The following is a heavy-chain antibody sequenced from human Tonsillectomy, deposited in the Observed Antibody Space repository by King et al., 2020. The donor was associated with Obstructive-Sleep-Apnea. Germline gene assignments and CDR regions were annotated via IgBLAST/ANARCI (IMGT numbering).Heavy chain of an antibody. CDR1: GGSISSYY. CDR3: ARTLSIAAAGTGWYFDL. Sequence: QLQESGPGLVKPSETLSLTCTVSGGSISSYYWSWIRQPPGKGLEWIGYSYYSGSTNYNPSLKSRVTISVDTSKNPFSLKLSSVTAADTAVYYCARTLSIAAAGTGWYFDLWGRGTLVTVSS. J-gene: IGHJ2*01. V-gene: IGHV4-59*01. D-gene: IGHD6-13*01. CDR2: SYYSGST.